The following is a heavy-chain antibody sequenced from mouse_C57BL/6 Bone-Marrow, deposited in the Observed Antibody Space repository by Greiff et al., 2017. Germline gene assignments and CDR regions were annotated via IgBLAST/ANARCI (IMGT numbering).Heavy chain of an antibody. CDR2: ISSGSSTI. V-gene: IGHV5-17*01. D-gene: IGHD1-1*01. CDR3: ARRYYGSSYGGYFDY. J-gene: IGHJ2*01. CDR1: GFTFSDYG. Sequence: DVQLVESGGGLVKPGGSLKLSCAASGFTFSDYGMHWVRQAPEKGLEWVAYISSGSSTIYYADTVKGRFTISRDNAKTTLFLQMTSLRSEDTAMYYCARRYYGSSYGGYFDYWGQGTTLTVSS.